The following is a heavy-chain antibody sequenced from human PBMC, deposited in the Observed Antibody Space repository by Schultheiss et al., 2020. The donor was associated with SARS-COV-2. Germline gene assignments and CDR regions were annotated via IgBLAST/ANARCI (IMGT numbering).Heavy chain of an antibody. J-gene: IGHJ4*02. CDR2: ISSSGSTI. D-gene: IGHD2-8*01. Sequence: GGSLRLSCAASGFTFSSYSMNWVRQAPGKGLEWVSYISSSGSTIYYADSVKGRFTISRDNAKNSLYLQMNSLRAEDTAVYYCARAFAVWMLYSPFGYWGQGTLVTVSS. CDR1: GFTFSSYS. CDR3: ARAFAVWMLYSPFGY. V-gene: IGHV3-48*04.